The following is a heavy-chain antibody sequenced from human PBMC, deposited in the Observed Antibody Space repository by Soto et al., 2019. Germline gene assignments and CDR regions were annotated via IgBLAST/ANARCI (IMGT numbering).Heavy chain of an antibody. D-gene: IGHD2-21*01. CDR1: GGTSGGYY. J-gene: IGHJ3*02. V-gene: IGHV4-59*01. CDR2: IYYSGST. CDR3: ARVIESAFDI. Sequence: SETLSLSWTVAGGTSGGYYGSWIRQPPEKGLEWIGYIYYSGSTNYNPSLKSRVTISVDTSKNQFSLKLSSVTAADTAVYYCARVIESAFDIWGQGTMVTVSS.